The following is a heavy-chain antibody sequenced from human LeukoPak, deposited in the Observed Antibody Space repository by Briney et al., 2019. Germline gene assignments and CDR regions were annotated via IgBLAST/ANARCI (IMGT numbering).Heavy chain of an antibody. J-gene: IGHJ4*02. V-gene: IGHV4-59*12. CDR3: ARDYCGGDCNFYYFDY. Sequence: PPETLSLTCTVSGGSISSYYWSWIRQPPGKGLEWIGYIYSSGSTDYNPSLKSRVTISVDTSKNQFSLKLSSVTAADTAVYYCARDYCGGDCNFYYFDYWGQGTLVTVSS. D-gene: IGHD2-21*02. CDR2: IYSSGST. CDR1: GGSISSYY.